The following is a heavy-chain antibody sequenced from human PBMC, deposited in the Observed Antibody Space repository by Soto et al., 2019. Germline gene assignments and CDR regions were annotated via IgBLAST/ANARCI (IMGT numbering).Heavy chain of an antibody. CDR3: ARDTDSGDYVLDFQH. V-gene: IGHV3-33*01. J-gene: IGHJ1*01. CDR1: GFTFTSYG. CDR2: IWYDGNHK. D-gene: IGHD4-17*01. Sequence: QVQLVESGGGVVQPGGSLRLSCAASGFTFTSYGFHWVRQAPGKGLEWGAVIWYDGNHKFYAVSVKGRFTISRDNSKNTLYLEMNGLRAEDTAIYYCARDTDSGDYVLDFQHRGQGTLVIVSS.